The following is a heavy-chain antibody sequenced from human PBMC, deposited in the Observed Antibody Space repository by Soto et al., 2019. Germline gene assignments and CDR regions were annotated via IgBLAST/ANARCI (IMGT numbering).Heavy chain of an antibody. CDR2: ISAYTGNT. D-gene: IGHD2-2*01. CDR1: GYTFTSYG. J-gene: IGHJ5*02. Sequence: ASVKVSCKASGYTFTSYGISWVRQAPGQGLEWMGWISAYTGNTNSAQKLQGRVTMTTDTSTSTAYMELRSLRSDDTAVYYCARGYCSSTSCLVLRWFDPWGQGTLVTVSS. CDR3: ARGYCSSTSCLVLRWFDP. V-gene: IGHV1-18*01.